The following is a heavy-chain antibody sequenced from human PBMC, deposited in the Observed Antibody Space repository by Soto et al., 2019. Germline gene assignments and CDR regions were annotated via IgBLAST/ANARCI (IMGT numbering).Heavy chain of an antibody. CDR3: ARPYYDFWSGYNYYYGMDV. V-gene: IGHV4-39*01. J-gene: IGHJ6*02. D-gene: IGHD3-3*01. CDR2: IYYSGST. Sequence: SETLSLTCTVSGCSISSSSYYWGWIRQPPGKGLEWIGSIYYSGSTYYNPSLKSRVTISVDTSKNQFSLKLSSVTAADTAVYYCARPYYDFWSGYNYYYGMDVWGQGTTVT. CDR1: GCSISSSSYY.